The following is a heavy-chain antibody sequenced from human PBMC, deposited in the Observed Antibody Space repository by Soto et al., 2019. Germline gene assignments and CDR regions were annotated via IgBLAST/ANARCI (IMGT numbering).Heavy chain of an antibody. CDR1: GYTFTTYY. J-gene: IGHJ4*02. CDR3: ARTGYCSGGTCFHGNCDY. Sequence: QLQLVQSGAEVKRPGASVKVSCKASGYTFTTYYMHWVRQAPGQGLEWLGIINPNGGSTTYAQKSQGRVTMTRDTSTSTVYLELSSLRCEDTAVYYCARTGYCSGGTCFHGNCDYWGQGTLVTVSA. CDR2: INPNGGST. V-gene: IGHV1-46*01. D-gene: IGHD2-15*01.